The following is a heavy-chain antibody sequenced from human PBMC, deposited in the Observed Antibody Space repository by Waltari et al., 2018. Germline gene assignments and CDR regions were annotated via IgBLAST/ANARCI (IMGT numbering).Heavy chain of an antibody. CDR1: GYTLTDYY. D-gene: IGHD2-15*01. CDR3: SRSGSDDWFDP. CDR2: VGPKDGET. V-gene: IGHV1-69-2*01. J-gene: IGHJ5*02. Sequence: EVQLLQSGAEVQKPGATVKLSCKSSGYTLTDYYIHWVKQTPGKGLEWMGRVGPKDGETIYAEKFQDRVTISADTSTDTVYMIMNGLRFDDTALYFCSRSGSDDWFDPWGRGTPVTVVS.